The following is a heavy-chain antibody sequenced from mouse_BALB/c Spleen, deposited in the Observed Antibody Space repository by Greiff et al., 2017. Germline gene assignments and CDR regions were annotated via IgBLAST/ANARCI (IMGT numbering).Heavy chain of an antibody. J-gene: IGHJ3*01. CDR3: TRDEGRAWFAY. Sequence: DVKLQESGGGLVKPGGSLKLSCAASGFTFSSYTMSWVRQTPEKRLEWVATISSGGSYTYYPDSVKGRFTISRDNAKNTLYLQMSSLKSEDTAMYYCTRDEGRAWFAYWGQGTLVTVSA. V-gene: IGHV5-6-4*01. D-gene: IGHD3-3*01. CDR1: GFTFSSYT. CDR2: ISSGGSYT.